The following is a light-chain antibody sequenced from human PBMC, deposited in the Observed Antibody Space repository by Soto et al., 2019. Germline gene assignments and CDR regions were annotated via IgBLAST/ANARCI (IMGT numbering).Light chain of an antibody. CDR3: QQANSFPLT. CDR2: DVS. CDR1: QSINNR. Sequence: IQMTQSPSTLSASIGDRVTITCRASQSINNRLAWYQQKPGKAPKLLIYDVSTLESGVPSRFSGSGSGTDFTLTISSLQPEDFATYYRQQANSFPLTFGGGTKVDIK. V-gene: IGKV1-5*01. J-gene: IGKJ4*01.